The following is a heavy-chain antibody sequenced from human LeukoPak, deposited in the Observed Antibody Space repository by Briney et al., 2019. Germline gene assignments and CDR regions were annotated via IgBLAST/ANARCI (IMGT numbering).Heavy chain of an antibody. CDR2: ISWDGGST. J-gene: IGHJ3*02. CDR3: ALNLVGATTRAFDI. V-gene: IGHV3-43*01. D-gene: IGHD1-26*01. CDR1: GFTFDDYT. Sequence: QSGGSLRLSCAASGFTFDDYTMHWVRQAPGKGLEWVSLISWDGGSTYYADSVKGRFTISRDNSKNSLYLQMNSLRTEDTALYYCALNLVGATTRAFDIWGQGTMVTVSS.